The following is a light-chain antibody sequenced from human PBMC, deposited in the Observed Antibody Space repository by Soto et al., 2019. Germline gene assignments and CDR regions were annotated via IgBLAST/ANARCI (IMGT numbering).Light chain of an antibody. Sequence: QSALTQPASVSGSPGQSINFSCSGTSSDIGVYNYVSWYQQHPGKAPKLMIYEVNNRPSGVSNRFSGSKSGNTASLTISGLQAEDEADYYCSSYTTSNTYVFGTGPQLTVL. CDR1: SSDIGVYNY. J-gene: IGLJ1*01. CDR2: EVN. CDR3: SSYTTSNTYV. V-gene: IGLV2-14*01.